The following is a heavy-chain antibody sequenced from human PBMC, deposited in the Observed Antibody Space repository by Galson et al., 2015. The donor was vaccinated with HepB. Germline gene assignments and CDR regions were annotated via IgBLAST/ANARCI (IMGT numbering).Heavy chain of an antibody. J-gene: IGHJ4*02. CDR2: ISNTGSTT. D-gene: IGHD6-19*01. CDR1: GFTFSDHY. CDR3: ARDDYISGWSIDY. Sequence: ALRLSCAASGFTFSDHYMSWFRQAPGKGLEWVSYISNTGSTTYYADSVKGRFTISRDNAKNSLYLQMNSLRAEDTAVYYCARDDYISGWSIDYWGQGTLVTVSS. V-gene: IGHV3-11*01.